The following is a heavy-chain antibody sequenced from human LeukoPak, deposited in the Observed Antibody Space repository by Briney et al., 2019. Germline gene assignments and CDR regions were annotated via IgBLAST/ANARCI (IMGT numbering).Heavy chain of an antibody. CDR1: GFTFNSHG. CDR3: ARSSLSDTGSYDC. J-gene: IGHJ4*02. D-gene: IGHD3-10*01. V-gene: IGHV3-23*01. CDR2: VICSGSRT. Sequence: GGSLRLSCAASGFTFNSHGMNWVRQAPGKGLDWVSGVICSGSRTYYADSVRGRFTTSSDNSKNTLFLQMGSLRADDTAIYFCARSSLSDTGSYDCWGQGTLVTVSS.